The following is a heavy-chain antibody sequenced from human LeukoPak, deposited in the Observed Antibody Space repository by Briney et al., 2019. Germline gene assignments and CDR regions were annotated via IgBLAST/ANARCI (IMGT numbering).Heavy chain of an antibody. Sequence: GGSLRLSRAASGFTVSSNYMSWVRQAPGKGLEWVSVIYSGGSTYYADSLKGRFTISRDSSKNTLYLQVNSLRSEDTAVYYCARTVVAANYDAFDIWGPGTMVTVSS. CDR2: IYSGGST. V-gene: IGHV3-53*01. CDR3: ARTVVAANYDAFDI. D-gene: IGHD2-15*01. CDR1: GFTVSSNY. J-gene: IGHJ3*02.